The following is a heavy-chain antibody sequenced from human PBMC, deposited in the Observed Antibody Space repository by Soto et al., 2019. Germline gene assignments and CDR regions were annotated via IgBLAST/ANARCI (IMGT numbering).Heavy chain of an antibody. V-gene: IGHV4-31*09. Sequence: PSETLSLTCTVSGGSISSGGYYWSWIRQHPGKGLEWIGYIYYSGSTYYNPSLKSRVSISVDTSKNQFSLKLSSVTAADTALYYCYFGDYYYYMDVWGKGTTVTVSS. CDR3: YFGDYYYYMDV. D-gene: IGHD4-17*01. CDR1: GGSISSGGYY. CDR2: IYYSGST. J-gene: IGHJ6*03.